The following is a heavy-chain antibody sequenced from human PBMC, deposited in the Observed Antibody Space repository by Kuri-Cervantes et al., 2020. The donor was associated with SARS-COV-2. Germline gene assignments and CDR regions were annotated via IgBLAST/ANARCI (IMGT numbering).Heavy chain of an antibody. CDR2: IRYDGSNK. CDR1: GFTFSSYG. V-gene: IGHV3-30*02. CDR3: AKDMYYDSSGFYDAFDI. J-gene: IGHJ3*02. Sequence: GGSLRFSCAASGFTFSSYGMHWVRQAPGKGLEWVAFIRYDGSNKYYADSVKGRFTISRDNSKNTLYLQMNSLRAEDTAVYYCAKDMYYDSSGFYDAFDIWGQGTMVTVSS. D-gene: IGHD3-22*01.